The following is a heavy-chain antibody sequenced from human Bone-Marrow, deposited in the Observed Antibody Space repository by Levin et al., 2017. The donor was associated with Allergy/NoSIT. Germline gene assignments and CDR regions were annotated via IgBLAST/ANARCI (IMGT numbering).Heavy chain of an antibody. CDR2: ISYDGSNK. V-gene: IGHV3-30*18. Sequence: GGSLRLSCAASGFTFSSYGMHWVRQAPGKGLEWVAVISYDGSNKYYADSVKGRFTISRDNSKNTLYLQMNSLRAEDTAVYYCAKNTQYSSSSVVSSDVIAMLLPPIDYYYYGMDVWGQGTTVTVSS. D-gene: IGHD6-6*01. CDR1: GFTFSSYG. CDR3: AKNTQYSSSSVVSSDVIAMLLPPIDYYYYGMDV. J-gene: IGHJ6*02.